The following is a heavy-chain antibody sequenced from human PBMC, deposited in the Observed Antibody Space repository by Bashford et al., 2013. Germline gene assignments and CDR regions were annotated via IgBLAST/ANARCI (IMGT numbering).Heavy chain of an antibody. V-gene: IGHV1-2*02. J-gene: IGHJ4*02. CDR2: INPSSGET. D-gene: IGHD3-10*01. Sequence: WVRQAPGQGLEWMGWINPSSGETNSAQNFQGRVTMTRDTSISTAFIALSSLRSDDAAVYYCASTPGNMVRGFYFDYWGQGSQVTVSS. CDR3: ASTPGNMVRGFYFDY.